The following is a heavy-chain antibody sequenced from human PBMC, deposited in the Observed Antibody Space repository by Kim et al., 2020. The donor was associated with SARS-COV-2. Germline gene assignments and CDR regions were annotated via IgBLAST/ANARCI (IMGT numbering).Heavy chain of an antibody. CDR2: ISAYNGNT. V-gene: IGHV1-18*01. Sequence: ASVKVSCKASGYTFTSYGISWVRQAPGQGLEWMGWISAYNGNTNYAQKLQGRVTMTTDTSTSTAYMELRSLRSDDTAVYYCARVVSGWIPLYYYYYGMDVWGQGTPVTVSS. CDR3: ARVVSGWIPLYYYYYGMDV. J-gene: IGHJ6*02. D-gene: IGHD6-19*01. CDR1: GYTFTSYG.